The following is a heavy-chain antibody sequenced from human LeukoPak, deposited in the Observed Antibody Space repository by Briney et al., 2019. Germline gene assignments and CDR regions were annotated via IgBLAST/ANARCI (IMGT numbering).Heavy chain of an antibody. J-gene: IGHJ4*02. CDR1: GYTFTRYD. D-gene: IGHD3-10*01. Sequence: ASVKVSCKASGYTFTRYDSNWVRQATGQGLEWMGWMNPNSGNTGYAQKFQGRGTMTRNTSISTAYMELSSLRSEDTAVSECARGRSLLGFGSVFFDGGQGTLVTVPS. CDR3: ARGRSLLGFGSVFFD. CDR2: MNPNSGNT. V-gene: IGHV1-8*01.